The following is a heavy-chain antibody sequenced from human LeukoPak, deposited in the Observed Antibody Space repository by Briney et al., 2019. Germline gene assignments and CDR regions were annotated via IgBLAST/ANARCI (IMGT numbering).Heavy chain of an antibody. V-gene: IGHV1-2*02. D-gene: IGHD2-2*01. Sequence: ASVKVSCKASGYTFSGYYMHWVRQAPGQGLEWMGWINPNSGGTNYAQKFQGRVTMTRDTSISTVYMELSRLRSDDTAVYYCASPGYCSSTSCNYYGMDVWGQGTTVTVSS. CDR2: INPNSGGT. CDR1: GYTFSGYY. CDR3: ASPGYCSSTSCNYYGMDV. J-gene: IGHJ6*02.